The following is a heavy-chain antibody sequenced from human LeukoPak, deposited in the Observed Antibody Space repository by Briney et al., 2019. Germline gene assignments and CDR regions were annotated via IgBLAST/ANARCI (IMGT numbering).Heavy chain of an antibody. J-gene: IGHJ5*02. D-gene: IGHD5-12*01. CDR3: ASCVYYSGYEDGNWFDP. CDR1: GGTFSNYA. Sequence: SVKVSCKASGGTFSNYAISWVRQAPGQGLEWMGRIIPILGIANYAQKFQGRVTITADKSTSTAYMELSSLRSEDTAVYYCASCVYYSGYEDGNWFDPWGQGTLVTVSS. CDR2: IIPILGIA. V-gene: IGHV1-69*04.